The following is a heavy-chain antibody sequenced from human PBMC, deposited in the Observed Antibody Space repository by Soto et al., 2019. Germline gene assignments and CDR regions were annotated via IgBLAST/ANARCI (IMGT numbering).Heavy chain of an antibody. V-gene: IGHV3-23*01. J-gene: IGHJ4*02. Sequence: PGGSLRLSCAASGFTFSSYAMSWVRQAPGKGLEWVSAISGSGGSTYYADSVKGRFTISRDNSKNTLYLQMNSLRAEATAVYYYAKLVVVVARGGPVDYWGQGTLVTVSS. D-gene: IGHD2-15*01. CDR2: ISGSGGST. CDR1: GFTFSSYA. CDR3: AKLVVVVARGGPVDY.